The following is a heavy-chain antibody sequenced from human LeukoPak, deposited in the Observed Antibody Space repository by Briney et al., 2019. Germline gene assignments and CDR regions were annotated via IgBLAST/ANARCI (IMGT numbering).Heavy chain of an antibody. Sequence: GGSLRLSCAASGFTFSSYAMSWVRQAPGKGLEWVSAISGSSGSTYYADSVKGRFTISRGNAKNSLYLQMNSLRAEDTAVYYCARDWDGDYDYWGQGTLVTVSS. CDR2: ISGSSGST. CDR1: GFTFSSYA. D-gene: IGHD4-17*01. V-gene: IGHV3-23*01. J-gene: IGHJ4*02. CDR3: ARDWDGDYDY.